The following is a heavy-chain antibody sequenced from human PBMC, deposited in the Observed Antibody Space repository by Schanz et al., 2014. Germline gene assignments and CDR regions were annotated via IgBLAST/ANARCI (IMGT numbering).Heavy chain of an antibody. CDR2: ISTSNGNT. Sequence: QVQLVQSGAEVKKPGASVKVSCKASGYTFTSDSMHWVRQAPGQGLEWMGWISTSNGNTNYIQKLQGRVTITADKSTTTAYMELNSLNSDDTAVYYCATLDYADSVSWGQGTLVTVSS. J-gene: IGHJ5*02. D-gene: IGHD4-17*01. V-gene: IGHV1-18*04. CDR1: GYTFTSDS. CDR3: ATLDYADSVS.